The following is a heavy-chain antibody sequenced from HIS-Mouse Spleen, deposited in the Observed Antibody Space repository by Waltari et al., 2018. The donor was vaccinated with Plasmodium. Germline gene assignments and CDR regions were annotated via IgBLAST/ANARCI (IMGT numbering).Heavy chain of an antibody. V-gene: IGHV4-34*01. CDR2: INPSGST. Sequence: QVQLQQWGAGLLKPSETLSLTCAVYGGSFSGYYWSWIRQPPGKGLEWIGEINPSGSTNYNPSLKSRVTISVDTSKNQFSLKLSSVTAADTAVYYCARGLRGHYWYFDLWGRGTLVTVSS. CDR1: GGSFSGYY. CDR3: ARGLRGHYWYFDL. J-gene: IGHJ2*01. D-gene: IGHD3-10*01.